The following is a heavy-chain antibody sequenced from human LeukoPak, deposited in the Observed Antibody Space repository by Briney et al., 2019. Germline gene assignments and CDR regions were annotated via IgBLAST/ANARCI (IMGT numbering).Heavy chain of an antibody. CDR3: ARGQAPYYDILTGYYLDWYFDL. V-gene: IGHV4-59*08. CDR2: IYYSGST. Sequence: SETLSLTCTVSGGSISSYYWSWIRQPPGKGLEWIGYIYYSGSTNYNPSLKSRVTISVDTSKNQFSLKLSSVTAADTAVYYCARGQAPYYDILTGYYLDWYFDLWGRGTLVTVSS. D-gene: IGHD3-9*01. CDR1: GGSISSYY. J-gene: IGHJ2*01.